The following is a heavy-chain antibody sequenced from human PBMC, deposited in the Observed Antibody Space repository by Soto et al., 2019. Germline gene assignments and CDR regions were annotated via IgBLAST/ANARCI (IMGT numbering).Heavy chain of an antibody. J-gene: IGHJ4*02. CDR2: IIPILGIA. D-gene: IGHD3-22*01. CDR3: ARRYDSSDY. V-gene: IGHV1-69*02. CDR1: GGTFSSYT. Sequence: QVQLVQSGAEVKKPGSSVKVSCKASGGTFSSYTISWVRQAPGQGLEWMGRIIPILGIANYAQKFQGRVTXXADKSTSTAYMELSSLRTEDTAVYYCARRYDSSDYWGQGTLVTVSS.